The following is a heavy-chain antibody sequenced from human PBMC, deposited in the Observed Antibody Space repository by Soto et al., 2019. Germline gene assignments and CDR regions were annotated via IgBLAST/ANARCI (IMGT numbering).Heavy chain of an antibody. CDR1: GYTFTSYG. J-gene: IGHJ4*02. D-gene: IGHD3-3*01. CDR2: ISAYNGNT. CDR3: ARDLSHYDFWSGYYRSGAGNDY. Sequence: ASVKVSCKASGYTFTSYGISWVRQAPGQGLEWMGWISAYNGNTNYAQKLQGRVTMTTDTSTSTAYMELRSLRSDDTAVYYCARDLSHYDFWSGYYRSGAGNDYWGQGTLVTVAS. V-gene: IGHV1-18*01.